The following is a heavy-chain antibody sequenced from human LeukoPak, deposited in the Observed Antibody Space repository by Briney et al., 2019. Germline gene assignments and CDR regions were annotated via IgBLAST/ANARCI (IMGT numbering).Heavy chain of an antibody. J-gene: IGHJ3*02. Sequence: SETLSLTCTVSGGSISSYYWSWIRQPPGKGLEWIGRIYTSGSTNYNPSLKSRVTMSVDTSKNQFSLKLSSVTAADTAVYYCARDLVVAATGGAFDIWGQGTMVTVSS. CDR3: ARDLVVAATGGAFDI. CDR2: IYTSGST. V-gene: IGHV4-4*07. CDR1: GGSISSYY. D-gene: IGHD2-15*01.